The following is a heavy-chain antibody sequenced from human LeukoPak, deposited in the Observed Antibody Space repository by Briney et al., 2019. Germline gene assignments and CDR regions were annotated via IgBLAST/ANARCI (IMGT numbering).Heavy chain of an antibody. J-gene: IGHJ6*03. V-gene: IGHV4-34*01. CDR1: GGSFSGYY. CDR2: INHSGST. D-gene: IGHD1-1*01. Sequence: PSETLSLTCAVYGGSFSGYYWSWIRQPPGKGLEWIGEINHSGSTNYNPSLKSRVTISVDTSKNQFSLKLSSVTAAVTAVYYCARGVHWTSYYYYYYMDVWGKGTTVTVSS. CDR3: ARGVHWTSYYYYYYMDV.